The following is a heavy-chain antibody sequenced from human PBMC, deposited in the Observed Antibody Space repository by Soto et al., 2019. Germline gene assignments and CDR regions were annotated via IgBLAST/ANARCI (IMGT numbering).Heavy chain of an antibody. J-gene: IGHJ4*02. Sequence: QITLKESGPPLVKPTQTLTLTCTFSGFSLSTSGVGVGWIRQPPGKALEWLALIYWDDDKRYSPSLKSRLTITKDTSKNQVVLTMTNMDPVDTATYFCARGRYSWLSGGSCYLDYWGQGTLVTVSS. CDR3: ARGRYSWLSGGSCYLDY. D-gene: IGHD2-15*01. CDR1: GFSLSTSGVG. CDR2: IYWDDDK. V-gene: IGHV2-5*02.